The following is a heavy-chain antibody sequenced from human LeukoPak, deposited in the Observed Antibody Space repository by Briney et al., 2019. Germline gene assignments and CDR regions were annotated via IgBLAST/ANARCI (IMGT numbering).Heavy chain of an antibody. CDR2: IYPGDSDT. J-gene: IGHJ6*02. D-gene: IGHD2/OR15-2a*01. CDR1: GYIFSTSW. Sequence: GESLKISCKGSGYIFSTSWIGWVRQMPGKGLEWMGIIYPGDSDTRYSPSFQGQVTIPADKSISTAYLQWSSLKASDTAMYYCARQDTLRTLVDVWGQGTTVTVSS. CDR3: ARQDTLRTLVDV. V-gene: IGHV5-51*01.